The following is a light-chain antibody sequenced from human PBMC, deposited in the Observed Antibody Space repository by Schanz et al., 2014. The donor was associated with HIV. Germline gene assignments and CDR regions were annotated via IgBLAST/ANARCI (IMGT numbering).Light chain of an antibody. CDR3: CSFAGSNSLL. Sequence: QSALTQPASVSGSPEQSISISCTGTSGDVGSYNYVSWYQQHPGKAPKLMIYEVSERPSGVSNRFSGSKSGNTASLTISGLQAEDEADYYCCSFAGSNSLLFGGGTKLTVL. CDR1: SGDVGSYNY. CDR2: EVS. J-gene: IGLJ2*01. V-gene: IGLV2-23*02.